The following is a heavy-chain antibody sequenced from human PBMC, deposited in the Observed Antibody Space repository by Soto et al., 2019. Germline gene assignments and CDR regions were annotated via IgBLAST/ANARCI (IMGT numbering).Heavy chain of an antibody. V-gene: IGHV1-69*12. CDR3: ARAGRRGYSGYEAPDY. CDR1: GGTFSSYA. D-gene: IGHD5-12*01. J-gene: IGHJ4*02. Sequence: QVQLVQSGAEVKKPGSSVKVSCKASGGTFSSYAISWVRQAPGQGLEWMGGIIPIVGTANYAQKFQGSVTITADEPTSTAYRERSSLRSEDTAVYYWARAGRRGYSGYEAPDYWGQGTLVTVSS. CDR2: IIPIVGTA.